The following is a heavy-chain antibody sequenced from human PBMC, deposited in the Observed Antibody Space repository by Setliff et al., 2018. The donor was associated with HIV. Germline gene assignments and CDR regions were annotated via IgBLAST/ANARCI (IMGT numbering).Heavy chain of an antibody. CDR2: IIPMFHRT. V-gene: IGHV1-69*05. D-gene: IGHD6-13*01. CDR3: ARGRMAAAGMFIPRALDY. Sequence: GGPVKVSCKASGGTLSNYAVNWVRQAPGGGLEWMGEIIPMFHRTQYAQRFQGRVTFTTDESTNIAYMDMSSLRSDDTGIYYCARGRMAAAGMFIPRALDYWGRGTLVTVSS. CDR1: GGTLSNYA. J-gene: IGHJ4*03.